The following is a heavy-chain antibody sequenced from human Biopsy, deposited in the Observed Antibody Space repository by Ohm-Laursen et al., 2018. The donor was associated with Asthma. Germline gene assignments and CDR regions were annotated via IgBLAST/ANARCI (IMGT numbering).Heavy chain of an antibody. CDR2: LIPVLGTA. J-gene: IGHJ6*02. V-gene: IGHV1-69*01. CDR1: GDSLGSFINYA. CDR3: ARGYSGTERIVYYYSGMEV. Sequence: SSVKVSCKASGDSLGSFINYAISWVRQAPRQGLEWMGGLIPVLGTADYAPMFEGRVTITADESTSTAYLELTSLRFEDTAVYYCARGYSGTERIVYYYSGMEVWGQGTTVTVSS. D-gene: IGHD5-12*01.